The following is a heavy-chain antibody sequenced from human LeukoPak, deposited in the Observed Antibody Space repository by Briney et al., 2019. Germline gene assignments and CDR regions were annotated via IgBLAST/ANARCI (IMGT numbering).Heavy chain of an antibody. CDR3: ARVKQWLPLDY. CDR1: GFTFSSYW. D-gene: IGHD6-19*01. V-gene: IGHV3-74*01. Sequence: GGSLRLSCAASGFTFSSYWMHWVRQAPGKGLVWVSRINSDGSSTSYADSVKGRFTISRDNAKNTLYLQMNSLRAEDTAVYYCARVKQWLPLDYWGQGTLVTVSS. J-gene: IGHJ4*02. CDR2: INSDGSST.